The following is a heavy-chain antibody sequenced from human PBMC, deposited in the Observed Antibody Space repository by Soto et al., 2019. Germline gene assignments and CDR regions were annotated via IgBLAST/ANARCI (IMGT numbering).Heavy chain of an antibody. V-gene: IGHV3-21*01. CDR1: GFTFSSYS. CDR3: ARAIPGIAAAGTTGWFDP. D-gene: IGHD6-13*01. CDR2: ISSSSSYI. Sequence: GGSLRLSCAASGFTFSSYSMNWVRQAPGKGLEWVSSISSSSSYIYYADSVKGRFTISRDNAKNSLYLQMNSLRAEDTAVYYCARAIPGIAAAGTTGWFDPWGQGTLVTVSS. J-gene: IGHJ5*02.